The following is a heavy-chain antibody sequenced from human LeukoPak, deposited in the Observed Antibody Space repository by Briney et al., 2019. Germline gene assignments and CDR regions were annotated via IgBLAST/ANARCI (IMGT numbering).Heavy chain of an antibody. CDR1: GGSISGFY. CDR3: ARGRGYADY. Sequence: PSETLSLTCTVSGGSISGFYWSWVRQPPGKGLEWIGYIYCSGSTNYNPSLKSRVTISVDTSKNQFSLKLTSVSSEDTAVYYCARGRGYADYWGQGALVTVSS. J-gene: IGHJ4*02. V-gene: IGHV4-59*01. CDR2: IYCSGST. D-gene: IGHD6-25*01.